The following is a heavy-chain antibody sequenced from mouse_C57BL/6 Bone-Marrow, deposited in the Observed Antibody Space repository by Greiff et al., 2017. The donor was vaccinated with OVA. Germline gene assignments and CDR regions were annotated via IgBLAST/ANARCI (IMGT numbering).Heavy chain of an antibody. V-gene: IGHV1-52*01. J-gene: IGHJ3*01. CDR1: GYTFTSYW. Sequence: QVQLQQPGAELVRPGSSVKLSCKASGYTFTSYWMHWVKQRPIQGLEWIGNIDPSDSETHYNQKFKDKATLTVAKASSTAYMQLSSLTAEDSAVYYYAREGNYEGPFAYWGQGTLVTVSA. CDR2: IDPSDSET. D-gene: IGHD2-4*01. CDR3: AREGNYEGPFAY.